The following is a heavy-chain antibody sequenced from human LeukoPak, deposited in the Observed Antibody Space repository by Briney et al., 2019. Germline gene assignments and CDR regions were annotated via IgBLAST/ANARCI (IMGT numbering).Heavy chain of an antibody. CDR2: IHYSGSI. Sequence: PSETLSLTCTVSGGSTSSYYWSWIRQPPGKGLEWIGYIHYSGSINYNPSLKSRVTISVDTSKNQFSLKLSSVTAADTAVYYCARMASGASGRFYYYHMDVWGKGTTVTVSS. CDR1: GGSTSSYY. D-gene: IGHD6-19*01. CDR3: ARMASGASGRFYYYHMDV. V-gene: IGHV4-59*01. J-gene: IGHJ6*03.